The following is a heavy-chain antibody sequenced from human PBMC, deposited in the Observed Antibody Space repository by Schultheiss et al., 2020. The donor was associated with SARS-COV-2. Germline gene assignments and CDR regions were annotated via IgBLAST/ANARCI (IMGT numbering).Heavy chain of an antibody. CDR2: ISTSSTTI. D-gene: IGHD4-17*01. Sequence: GGSLRLSCASSGFTFSYYSMIWVRQAPGKGLEWLAYISTSSTTIYYADSVKGRFTISRDNAKNSLYLQMNTLRAEDTAVYYCARDRDYGDYEPRDYYYYGMDVWGQGTTVTVSS. CDR1: GFTFSYYS. CDR3: ARDRDYGDYEPRDYYYYGMDV. J-gene: IGHJ6*02. V-gene: IGHV3-48*04.